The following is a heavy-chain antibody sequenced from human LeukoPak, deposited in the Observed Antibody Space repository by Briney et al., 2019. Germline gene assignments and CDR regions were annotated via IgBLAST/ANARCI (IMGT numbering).Heavy chain of an antibody. V-gene: IGHV3-74*01. Sequence: GGSLRLSCAASGFTFSSYWMHWVRQAPGKGLVWVSRINSDGSSTSYADSVKGRFTISRDNAKNSLYLQMNSLRAEDTALYYCAKALSYGDFVIFDYWGQGTLVTVSS. CDR3: AKALSYGDFVIFDY. CDR2: INSDGSST. J-gene: IGHJ4*02. CDR1: GFTFSSYW. D-gene: IGHD4-17*01.